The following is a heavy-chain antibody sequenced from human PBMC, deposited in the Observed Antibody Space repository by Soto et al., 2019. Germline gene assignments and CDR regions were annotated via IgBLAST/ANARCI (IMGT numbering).Heavy chain of an antibody. CDR3: AREGARAGRNYTHY. V-gene: IGHV4-30-4*02. CDR1: GGSISSGDYY. J-gene: IGHJ1*01. Sequence: PSETLSLTCTVSGGSISSGDYYWSWIRQPPGKGLEWIGYIYYSGSTYYNPSLKSRVTISVDTSKNQFSLKLSSVTAADTAVYYCAREGARAGRNYTHYGGRGPRVTVSS. CDR2: IYYSGST. D-gene: IGHD3-10*01.